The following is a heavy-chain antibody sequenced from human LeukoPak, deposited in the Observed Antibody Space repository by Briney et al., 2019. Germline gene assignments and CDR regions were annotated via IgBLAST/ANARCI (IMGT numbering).Heavy chain of an antibody. D-gene: IGHD6-19*01. V-gene: IGHV3-11*01. CDR3: ARAGGSGWYDSTYYFDY. Sequence: GGSLRLSCAASGFTFSDYYMSWIRQAPGKGLEWVSYISSSGITIYYADSVKVRFTISRDNAKNSLYLQMNRLRAEDTAVYYCARAGGSGWYDSTYYFDYWGQGTLVTVSS. CDR2: ISSSGITI. J-gene: IGHJ4*02. CDR1: GFTFSDYY.